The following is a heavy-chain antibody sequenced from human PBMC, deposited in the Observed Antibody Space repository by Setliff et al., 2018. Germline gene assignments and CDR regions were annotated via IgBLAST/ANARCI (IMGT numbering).Heavy chain of an antibody. CDR1: GYTFSTYA. CDR3: ARSAVAVPGQFYFNN. CDR2: ISSSSGLI. Sequence: PSETLSLSCAASGYTFSTYAMNWLRQAPGKGLEWVPYISSSSGLIYYADSVKGRFTISRDEAKNSLYLQMNSLRTEDTAVYYCARSAVAVPGQFYFNNWGQGTQVTVSS. J-gene: IGHJ4*02. D-gene: IGHD6-19*01. V-gene: IGHV3-48*01.